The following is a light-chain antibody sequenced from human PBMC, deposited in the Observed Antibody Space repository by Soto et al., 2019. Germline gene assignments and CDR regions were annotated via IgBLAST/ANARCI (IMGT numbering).Light chain of an antibody. J-gene: IGLJ1*01. CDR3: SSYTSSSTRV. CDR1: SSDVGGYNY. Sequence: QSVLTQPASWSVSPGQSITISCTRTSSDVGGYNYVSWYQQHPGKAPKLMIYDVSNRPSGVSNRFSGSKSGNTASLTISGLQAEDEADYYCSSYTSSSTRVFGTGTKVTVL. V-gene: IGLV2-14*01. CDR2: DVS.